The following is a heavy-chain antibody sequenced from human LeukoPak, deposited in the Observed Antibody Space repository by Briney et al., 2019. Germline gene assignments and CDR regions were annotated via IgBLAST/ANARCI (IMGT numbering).Heavy chain of an antibody. CDR3: ARERGGGSSYYFDY. CDR2: INHSGST. J-gene: IGHJ4*02. D-gene: IGHD2-15*01. V-gene: IGHV4-34*01. CDR1: GGSFSGYY. Sequence: SETLSLTCAVYGGSFSGYYWSWIRQPPGKGLEWIGEINHSGSTNYNPSLKSRVTISVDTSKNQFSLKLSSVTAADTAVYYCARERGGGSSYYFDYWGQGTLVTVSS.